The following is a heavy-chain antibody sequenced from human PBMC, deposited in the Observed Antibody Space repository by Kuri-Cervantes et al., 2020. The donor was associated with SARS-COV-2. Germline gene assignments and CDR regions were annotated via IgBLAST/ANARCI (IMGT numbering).Heavy chain of an antibody. Sequence: ESLKISCAVYGGSFSGYYWSWIRQPPGKGLEWIGEINHSGSTNYNPSLKSRVTISVDTSKNQFSLKLSSVTAADTAVYYCARGFCGGDCYSYYYYYYMDVWGKGTTVTVSS. CDR3: ARGFCGGDCYSYYYYYYMDV. J-gene: IGHJ6*03. CDR2: INHSGST. D-gene: IGHD2-21*01. V-gene: IGHV4-34*01. CDR1: GGSFSGYY.